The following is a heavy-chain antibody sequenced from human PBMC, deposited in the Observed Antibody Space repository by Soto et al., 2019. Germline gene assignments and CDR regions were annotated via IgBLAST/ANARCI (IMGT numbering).Heavy chain of an antibody. J-gene: IGHJ4*02. CDR1: GFTFSTYG. CDR2: ISYDLSNK. CDR3: TKEYIVVTRWGYFDS. Sequence: QVQLVQSGGGVVQPGRSLRLSCVASGFTFSTYGMHWVRQVPGKGLEWVAQISYDLSNKYYADSVKGRFTVSRDNATKTLELQRQGLKTEDTYLCSCTKEYIVVTRWGYFDSWGQGALVIVSS. V-gene: IGHV3-30*18. D-gene: IGHD3-16*02.